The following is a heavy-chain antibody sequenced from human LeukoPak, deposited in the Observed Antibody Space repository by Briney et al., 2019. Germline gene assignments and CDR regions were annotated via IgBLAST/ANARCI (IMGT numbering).Heavy chain of an antibody. D-gene: IGHD4-11*01. CDR1: GGSISSYY. Sequence: ETLSLTCTVSGGSISSYYWGWIRQPPGKGLEWIGSIYHSGSTYYNPSLKSRVTISVDTSKNQFSLKLSSVTAADTAVYYCARAHSPYYYYYMDVWGKGTTVTVSS. CDR2: IYHSGST. V-gene: IGHV4-38-2*02. CDR3: ARAHSPYYYYYMDV. J-gene: IGHJ6*03.